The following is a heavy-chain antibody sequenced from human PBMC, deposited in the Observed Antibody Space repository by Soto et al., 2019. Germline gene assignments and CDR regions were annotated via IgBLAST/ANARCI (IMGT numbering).Heavy chain of an antibody. V-gene: IGHV1-2*02. Sequence: GASVKVSCKPFGYTFTAYYIHWVRQAPGQGLEWMGWVDPNSGDSRKVQKFQGRVIITRDTSAGTAYMELRSLRSEDTAVYYCATPIVAFYWGQGTLVTVSS. D-gene: IGHD5-12*01. CDR2: VDPNSGDS. J-gene: IGHJ4*02. CDR1: GYTFTAYY. CDR3: ATPIVAFY.